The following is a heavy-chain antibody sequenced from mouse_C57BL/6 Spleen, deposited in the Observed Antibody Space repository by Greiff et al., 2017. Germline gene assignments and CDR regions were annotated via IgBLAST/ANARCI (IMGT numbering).Heavy chain of an antibody. Sequence: EVHLVESEGGLVQPGSSMKLSCTASGFTFSDYYMAWVRQVPEKGLEWVANINYDGSSTYYLDSLKSRFIISRDNAKNILYLQMSSLKSEDTATYYCARGGRYDYGYAMDYWGQGTSVTVSS. CDR3: ARGGRYDYGYAMDY. V-gene: IGHV5-16*01. CDR2: INYDGSST. D-gene: IGHD2-4*01. CDR1: GFTFSDYY. J-gene: IGHJ4*01.